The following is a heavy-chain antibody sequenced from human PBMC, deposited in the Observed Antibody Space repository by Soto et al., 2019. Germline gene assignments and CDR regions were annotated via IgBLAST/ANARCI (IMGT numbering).Heavy chain of an antibody. V-gene: IGHV3-23*01. CDR2: ISATGGGT. D-gene: IGHD3-16*01. CDR3: AKDRRAGGNSAFYFDF. Sequence: RRLSCAASGFTFSASAMHWVRQASGKGLEWVSLISATGGGTYYADSVKGRFTISRDNSHNTLYLQVHSLTAEDTAVYYCAKDRRAGGNSAFYFDFWGQGAQVTVSS. J-gene: IGHJ4*02. CDR1: GFTFSASA.